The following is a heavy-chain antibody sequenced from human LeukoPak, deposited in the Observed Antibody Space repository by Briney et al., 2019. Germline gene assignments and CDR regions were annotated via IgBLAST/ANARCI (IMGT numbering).Heavy chain of an antibody. J-gene: IGHJ4*02. CDR3: ARIYSSGWYDVGFDY. V-gene: IGHV4-4*07. D-gene: IGHD6-19*01. Sequence: SETLSLTCTVSGGSISSYYWSWIRQPAGKGLEWIGRIYTSGTTNYNPSLKSRVTMSVDTSKNQFSLKLSSVTAADTAVYYCARIYSSGWYDVGFDYWGQGTLVTVSS. CDR1: GGSISSYY. CDR2: IYTSGTT.